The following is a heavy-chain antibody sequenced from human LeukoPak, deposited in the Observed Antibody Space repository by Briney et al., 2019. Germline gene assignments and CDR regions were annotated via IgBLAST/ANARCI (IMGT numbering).Heavy chain of an antibody. D-gene: IGHD2-21*02. J-gene: IGHJ6*02. Sequence: SETLSPTCTVSGGSINSGDYFWSWIRQHPGKGLEWIGYIYYSESTHYNPSLKTRITISVDASKNEFSLKLSSVTAADTAVYYCARVHHERLRLDVWGQGTTVTVSS. CDR2: IYYSEST. CDR1: GGSINSGDYF. CDR3: ARVHHERLRLDV. V-gene: IGHV4-31*03.